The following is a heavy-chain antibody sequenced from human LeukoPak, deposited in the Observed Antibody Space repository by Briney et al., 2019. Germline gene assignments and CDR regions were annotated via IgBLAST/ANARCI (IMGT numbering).Heavy chain of an antibody. CDR1: GFTFSNYA. Sequence: GGSLRLSCAASGFTFSNYAMSWVRQAPGKGLEWVSAISGSGGITYYADSVKGRFTISRDNSKNMLYLQMNSLRAEDTAVYYCAKEWDGSGTRLGWFDPWGQGTLVTVSS. J-gene: IGHJ5*02. D-gene: IGHD3-10*01. V-gene: IGHV3-23*01. CDR3: AKEWDGSGTRLGWFDP. CDR2: ISGSGGIT.